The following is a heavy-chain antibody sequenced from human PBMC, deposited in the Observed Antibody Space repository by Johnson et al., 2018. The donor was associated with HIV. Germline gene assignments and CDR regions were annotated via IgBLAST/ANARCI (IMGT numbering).Heavy chain of an antibody. J-gene: IGHJ3*02. CDR1: GFTFSDYY. Sequence: QVQLVESGGGLVQPGGSLRLSCAASGFTFSDYYMSWIRQAPGKGLEWVSYISSGGNSIHYADSVKGRFTISRDNVKNSLYLQMNSLRAEDTAVHYWARVHADAVTTWSEGAYDIWGQGTMVTVSS. D-gene: IGHD4-17*01. V-gene: IGHV3-11*04. CDR2: ISSGGNSI. CDR3: ARVHADAVTTWSEGAYDI.